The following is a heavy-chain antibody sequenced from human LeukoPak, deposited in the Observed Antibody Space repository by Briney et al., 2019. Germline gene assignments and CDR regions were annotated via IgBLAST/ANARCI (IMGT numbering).Heavy chain of an antibody. D-gene: IGHD1-26*01. V-gene: IGHV3-30*02. Sequence: GGSLRLSCAASGFTFSSYGMHWVRQAPGKGLDWVAFIRYDGSNKYYADSVKGRFTISRDNSKNTLYLQMNSQRAEDTAVYYCAKDLVGSTYRWGQGTLVTVSS. CDR2: IRYDGSNK. CDR3: AKDLVGSTYR. J-gene: IGHJ5*02. CDR1: GFTFSSYG.